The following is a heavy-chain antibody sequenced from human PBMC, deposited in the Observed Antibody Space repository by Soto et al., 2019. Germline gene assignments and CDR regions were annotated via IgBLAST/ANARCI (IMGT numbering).Heavy chain of an antibody. D-gene: IGHD1-26*01. V-gene: IGHV1-18*04. CDR1: GYAFTSYG. CDR2: ISAYNGHT. J-gene: IGHJ4*02. Sequence: QVQLVQAGPEVKKPGASVKVSGKASGYAFTSYGFSWVRQAPGQGRDGMGWISAYNGHTHYTQKRQGRVTMTTDTSPTTHYMELRRLRSDATAAYYCARDQITPWEVRPPAYWAQGTLVTASS. CDR3: ARDQITPWEVRPPAY.